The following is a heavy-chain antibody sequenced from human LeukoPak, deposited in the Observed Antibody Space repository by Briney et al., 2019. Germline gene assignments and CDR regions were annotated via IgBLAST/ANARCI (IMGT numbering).Heavy chain of an antibody. Sequence: SETLSLTCTVSGYSISSGYYWGWIRQPPGKGLGWIGRIYSSGSTNYNPSLKSRVTMSLDTSKNQFSLKLSSVTAADTAVYYCARAAHSGSLAPFDYWGQGTLVSVSS. CDR1: GYSISSGYY. CDR3: ARAAHSGSLAPFDY. D-gene: IGHD1-26*01. V-gene: IGHV4-38-2*02. J-gene: IGHJ4*02. CDR2: IYSSGST.